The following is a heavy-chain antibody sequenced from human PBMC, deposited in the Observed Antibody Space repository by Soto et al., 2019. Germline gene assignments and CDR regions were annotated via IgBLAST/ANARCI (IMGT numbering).Heavy chain of an antibody. CDR1: GLTFSDYN. Sequence: PGGSLRLSCAASGLTFSDYNMNWVRQALGKGLEWVSYISASGNTIYYADSVRGRFTISRDNAKNSLFLQMNSLRDDDTAVYYCARGSYSKGEVSWGQGTLVTVS. D-gene: IGHD5-12*01. J-gene: IGHJ4*02. CDR3: ARGSYSKGEVS. CDR2: ISASGNTI. V-gene: IGHV3-48*02.